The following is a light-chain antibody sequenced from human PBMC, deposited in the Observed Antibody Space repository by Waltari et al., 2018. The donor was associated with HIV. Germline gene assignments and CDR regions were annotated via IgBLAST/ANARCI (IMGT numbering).Light chain of an antibody. V-gene: IGLV3-25*03. J-gene: IGLJ2*01. CDR3: QSADSSGIYEI. CDR2: KDT. CDR1: LSPTQY. Sequence: SYELTQPPSMSVCLGSTARSNCPGDLSPTQYAYLYQQKPGQAPVLIIYKDTERPSGIPERFSGSNSGTIATLTISGVQAEDEAAYYCQSADSSGIYEIFGGGTKVIVL.